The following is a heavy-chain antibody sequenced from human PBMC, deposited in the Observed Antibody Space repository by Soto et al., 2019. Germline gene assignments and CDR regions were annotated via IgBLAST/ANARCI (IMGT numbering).Heavy chain of an antibody. CDR1: GGSISSDY. V-gene: IGHV4-59*08. J-gene: IGHJ4*02. Sequence: SETLSLTCTVSGGSISSDYWSWIRQPPGKGLKWIGYIYYSGSTNYNPSLKSRVTISVDTSKNQFSLKLSSVTAADTAVYYCAMVGLTWYSSSWYELDYSGRGSPVIVSA. CDR2: IYYSGST. D-gene: IGHD6-13*01. CDR3: AMVGLTWYSSSWYELDY.